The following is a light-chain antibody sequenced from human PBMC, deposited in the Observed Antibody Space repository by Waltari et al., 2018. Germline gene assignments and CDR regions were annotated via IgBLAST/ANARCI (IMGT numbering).Light chain of an antibody. CDR1: QSVSRA. J-gene: IGKJ1*01. CDR2: GAS. CDR3: QHYVRLPAT. Sequence: EIVLTQSPGSLSSSPGERVTLSCSASQSVSRALAWYQQKPGQAPRLLIFGASNRATGIPGRFSGSGSETDFSLTISRLEPEDFAVYYCQHYVRLPATFGRGTKVEIK. V-gene: IGKV3-20*01.